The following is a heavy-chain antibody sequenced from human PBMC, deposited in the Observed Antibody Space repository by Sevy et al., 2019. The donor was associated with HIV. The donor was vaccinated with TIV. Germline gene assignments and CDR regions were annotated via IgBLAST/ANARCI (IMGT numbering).Heavy chain of an antibody. CDR2: IKSDGSST. CDR3: ARRYFDL. Sequence: GGSLRLSCAASGFTFSSYWMHWVRQVPGKGLVWASRIKSDGSSTSYADSVKGRFTISRDNAKESVYLQMSNLRVEDTGIYYCARRYFDLWGQGTLVTVSS. CDR1: GFTFSSYW. J-gene: IGHJ4*02. V-gene: IGHV3-74*01.